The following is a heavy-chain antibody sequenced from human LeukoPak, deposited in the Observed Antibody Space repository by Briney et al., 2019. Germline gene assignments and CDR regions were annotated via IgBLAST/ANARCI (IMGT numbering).Heavy chain of an antibody. CDR2: ITGSGGST. CDR3: ATFLRGPTGYLGYGGEDY. D-gene: IGHD5-12*01. J-gene: IGHJ4*02. CDR1: GFTFSNYA. Sequence: GGSLRLSCTPSGFTFSNYAMTWVRQAPGEGLQWVSAITGSGGSTYYADAVKARFTISREKSKNTRSLQWESRRAGHRRIVQGATFLRGPTGYLGYGGEDYWGKGALVTVAS. V-gene: IGHV3-23*01.